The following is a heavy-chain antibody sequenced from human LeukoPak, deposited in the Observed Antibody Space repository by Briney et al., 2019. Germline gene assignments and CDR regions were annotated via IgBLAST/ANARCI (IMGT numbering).Heavy chain of an antibody. CDR2: INPNSGGT. Sequence: GASVKVSCKASGYTFTGYYMHWVRQAPGQGLEWMGWINPNSGGTNYAQKFQGRVTMTRDTSISTAYMELSGLRSDDTALYYCVRDQKWLPLADYMDVWGKGTTVTVSS. CDR3: VRDQKWLPLADYMDV. CDR1: GYTFTGYY. V-gene: IGHV1-2*02. D-gene: IGHD6-19*01. J-gene: IGHJ6*03.